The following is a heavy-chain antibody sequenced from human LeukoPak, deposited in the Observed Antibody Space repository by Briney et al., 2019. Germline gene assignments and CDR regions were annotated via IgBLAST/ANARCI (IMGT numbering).Heavy chain of an antibody. CDR3: ARSSCGVVAPDY. CDR2: IYSGEKT. J-gene: IGHJ4*02. CDR1: GFNVSSNY. D-gene: IGHD3-3*01. Sequence: GSLRLSCAASGFNVSSNYMSWVRQAPGKGLEWVSVIYSGEKTQYADSVQGRFTISRHNSKNTLYLQMNSLRPEDTAVYYCARSSCGVVAPDYWGQGTLVTVSS. V-gene: IGHV3-53*04.